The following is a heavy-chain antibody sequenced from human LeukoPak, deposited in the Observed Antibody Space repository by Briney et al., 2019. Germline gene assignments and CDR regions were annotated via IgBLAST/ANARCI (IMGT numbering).Heavy chain of an antibody. Sequence: GGSLRLSCAASGFTFSTFAMHWVRQAPGKGLEWVSFISSDGGDKYYADSVKGRFTISRDNSKNTLYLQMNSLRAEDTAVYYCAKDWVHWGQGTLVTVSS. CDR3: AKDWVH. J-gene: IGHJ4*02. V-gene: IGHV3-30*02. CDR1: GFTFSTFA. D-gene: IGHD3-16*01. CDR2: ISSDGGDK.